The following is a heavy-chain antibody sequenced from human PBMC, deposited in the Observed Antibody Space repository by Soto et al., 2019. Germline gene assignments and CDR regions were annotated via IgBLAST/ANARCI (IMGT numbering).Heavy chain of an antibody. Sequence: QVQLQASCPGLVKPSQTLSLTCTVSGDSMTTVGYYWTWIRQHPGQGLEWIGFISYSGSTYYSSSLKGRVAISADPSKNQSSLKLNSVTAADTAVYYCTRGDYWGQGTLVTVSS. J-gene: IGHJ4*02. CDR1: GDSMTTVGYY. V-gene: IGHV4-31*03. CDR2: ISYSGST. CDR3: TRGDY.